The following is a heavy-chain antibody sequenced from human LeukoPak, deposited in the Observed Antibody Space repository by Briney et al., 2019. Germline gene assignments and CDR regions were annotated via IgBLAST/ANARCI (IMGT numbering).Heavy chain of an antibody. V-gene: IGHV4-39*07. J-gene: IGHJ4*02. Sequence: SETRSLTCTVSGGSISSSSYYWGWIRQPPGKGLEWIGSIYYSGSTYYNPSLTSRVTISVDTSKNQYSLKLSSVTAADTAVYYCARGYYYGSGSYYPFDYWGQGTLVTVSS. CDR2: IYYSGST. D-gene: IGHD3-10*01. CDR1: GGSISSSSYY. CDR3: ARGYYYGSGSYYPFDY.